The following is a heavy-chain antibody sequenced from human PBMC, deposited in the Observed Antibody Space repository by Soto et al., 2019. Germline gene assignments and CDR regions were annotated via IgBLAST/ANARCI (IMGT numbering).Heavy chain of an antibody. CDR1: GFTFSSYA. V-gene: IGHV3-30-3*01. Sequence: PGGSLRLSCAASGFTFSSYAMHWVRQAPGKGLEWVAVISYDGSNKYYADSVKGRFTISRDNSKNTLYLQMNSLRAEDTAVYYCARDYDAYCGGDCHPGAFDIWGQGTMVTVSS. J-gene: IGHJ3*02. CDR2: ISYDGSNK. CDR3: ARDYDAYCGGDCHPGAFDI. D-gene: IGHD2-21*02.